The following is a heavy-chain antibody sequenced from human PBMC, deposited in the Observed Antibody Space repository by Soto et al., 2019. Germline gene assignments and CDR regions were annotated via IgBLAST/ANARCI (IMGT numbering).Heavy chain of an antibody. D-gene: IGHD2-2*01. CDR3: AKGQHCSTTNCYVYYYGMGV. CDR1: GFTFSTYG. J-gene: IGHJ6*02. V-gene: IGHV3-30*18. Sequence: QVQLVESGGGVVQPGRTLRLSCAASGFTFSTYGMHWVRQAPGKGLEWVGVISYDGNNKYYADSVKGRLTISRDNSKNTLNRQMKSLRGEDTAVYYCAKGQHCSTTNCYVYYYGMGVWGQGTTVAVAS. CDR2: ISYDGNNK.